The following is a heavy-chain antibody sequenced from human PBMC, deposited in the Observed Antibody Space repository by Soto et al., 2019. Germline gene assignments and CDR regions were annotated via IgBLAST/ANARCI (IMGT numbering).Heavy chain of an antibody. Sequence: LSETLSLTCTVSGGSISSSSYYWGWIRQPPGKGLEWIGSIYYSGSTYYNPSLKSRVTISVDTSKNQFSLKLSSVTAADTAVYYCARHTPPYSGRLYYFDYWGQGTLVTVSS. V-gene: IGHV4-39*01. J-gene: IGHJ4*02. D-gene: IGHD1-26*01. CDR1: GGSISSSSYY. CDR3: ARHTPPYSGRLYYFDY. CDR2: IYYSGST.